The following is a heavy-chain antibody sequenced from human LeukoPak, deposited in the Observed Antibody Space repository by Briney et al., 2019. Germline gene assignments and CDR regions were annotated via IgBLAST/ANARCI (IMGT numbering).Heavy chain of an antibody. CDR3: ATLGLGYCSSTSCSDY. CDR2: IYYSGST. D-gene: IGHD2-2*01. CDR1: GGSISSYY. J-gene: IGHJ4*02. Sequence: PSETLSLTCTVSGGSISSYYWSWIRQPPGKGLEWIGYIYYSGSTNYNPSLKSRVTISVDTSKNQFSLKLSSVTAADTAVYYCATLGLGYCSSTSCSDYWGQGTLVTVSS. V-gene: IGHV4-59*08.